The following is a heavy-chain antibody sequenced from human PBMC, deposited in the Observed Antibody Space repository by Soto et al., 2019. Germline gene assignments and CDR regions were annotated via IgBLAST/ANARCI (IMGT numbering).Heavy chain of an antibody. CDR2: INSDGSST. V-gene: IGHV3-74*01. Sequence: EVQLVESGGGLVQPGGSLRLSCAASGFTFSSYWMHWVRQAPGKGLVWVSRINSDGSSTSYADSVKGRFTISRDNAKNTLYLQMNSLRAEDTAVYYCNIVATIGNYYYMDVWGKGTTVTVSS. CDR3: NIVATIGNYYYMDV. J-gene: IGHJ6*03. CDR1: GFTFSSYW. D-gene: IGHD5-12*01.